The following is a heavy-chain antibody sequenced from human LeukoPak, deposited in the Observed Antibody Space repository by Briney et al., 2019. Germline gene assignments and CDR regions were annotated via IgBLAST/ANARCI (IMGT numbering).Heavy chain of an antibody. V-gene: IGHV3-7*01. CDR1: GFTFSSYW. Sequence: PGGSLRLSCAVSGFTFSSYWMNWVRQAPGKGLEWVASIRQDGGEKSYVDFVKGRFTVSRDNTKNSLYLQMSSLRAEDTAVYYCARDGTAAGFYFDLWGQGTLVTVSS. CDR3: ARDGTAAGFYFDL. D-gene: IGHD6-13*01. J-gene: IGHJ4*01. CDR2: IRQDGGEK.